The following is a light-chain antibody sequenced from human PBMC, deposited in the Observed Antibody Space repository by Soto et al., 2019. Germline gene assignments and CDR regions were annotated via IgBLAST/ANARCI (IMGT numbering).Light chain of an antibody. J-gene: IGKJ1*01. CDR2: KAS. Sequence: DIQMTQSPSTLPASVGDRVTITCRASQSISSWLAWYQQKPGKAPKLLIYKASNLESGVPSRFSGSGSGTEFTLTISSLQPDDLATYYCQQYNSYPWTFGQGTKVDIK. CDR1: QSISSW. CDR3: QQYNSYPWT. V-gene: IGKV1-5*03.